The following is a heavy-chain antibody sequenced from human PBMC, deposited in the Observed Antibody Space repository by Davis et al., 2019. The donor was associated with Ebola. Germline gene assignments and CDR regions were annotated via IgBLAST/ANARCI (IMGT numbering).Heavy chain of an antibody. D-gene: IGHD3-9*01. Sequence: GESLKISCETSGFIFRNYVMSWVRQAPGKGLEWVSGISWNGGSTGYADSVKGRFTISRDNAKNSLYLRLNSLRAEDTALYHCARVNAVTGYSRFDPWGQGTLVTVSS. CDR2: ISWNGGST. J-gene: IGHJ5*02. CDR1: GFIFRNYV. V-gene: IGHV3-20*01. CDR3: ARVNAVTGYSRFDP.